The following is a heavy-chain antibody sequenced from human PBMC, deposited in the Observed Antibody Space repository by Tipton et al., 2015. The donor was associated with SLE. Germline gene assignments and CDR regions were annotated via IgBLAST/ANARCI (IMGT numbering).Heavy chain of an antibody. D-gene: IGHD6-19*01. CDR2: IRWNSGSI. J-gene: IGHJ4*02. V-gene: IGHV3-9*01. CDR1: GFTFDDYA. CDR3: AKPGYSSGWYYLDY. Sequence: RSLRLSCAASGFTFDDYAMHWVRHAPGKGLEWVSGIRWNSGSIGYADSVKGRFTISRDNAKNSLYLQMNSLRAEDTALYYCAKPGYSSGWYYLDYWGQGTLVTVSS.